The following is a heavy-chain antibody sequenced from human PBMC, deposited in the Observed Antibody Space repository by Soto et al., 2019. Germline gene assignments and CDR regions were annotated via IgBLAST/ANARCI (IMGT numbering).Heavy chain of an antibody. Sequence: ASVKVSCKASGYTFTSYGISWVRQAPGQGLEWMGWISAYNGNTNYAQKLQGRVTMTTDTSTSTAYMELRSLRSDDTAVYYCARDLLPDGHQLLLIDYWGQGTLVTVSS. J-gene: IGHJ4*02. CDR3: ARDLLPDGHQLLLIDY. V-gene: IGHV1-18*01. CDR2: ISAYNGNT. CDR1: GYTFTSYG. D-gene: IGHD2-2*01.